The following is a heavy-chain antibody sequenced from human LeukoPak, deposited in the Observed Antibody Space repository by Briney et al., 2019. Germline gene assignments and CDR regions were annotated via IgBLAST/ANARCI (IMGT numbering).Heavy chain of an antibody. Sequence: SETLSLTCAVYGGSFSGYYWSWIRQPPGKGLEWIGEINHSGSTNYNPSLKSRVTISVDTSKNQFSLKPSSVTAADTAVYYCARGDDDYGDRLGAFDIWGQGTMVTVSS. CDR1: GGSFSGYY. D-gene: IGHD4-17*01. V-gene: IGHV4-34*01. CDR2: INHSGST. CDR3: ARGDDDYGDRLGAFDI. J-gene: IGHJ3*02.